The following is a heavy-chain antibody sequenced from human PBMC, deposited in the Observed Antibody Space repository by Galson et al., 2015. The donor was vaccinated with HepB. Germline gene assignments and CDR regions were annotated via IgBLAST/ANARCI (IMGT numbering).Heavy chain of an antibody. CDR3: ARDLDPGPAGTEYSFDS. Sequence: SLRLSCAASGFTFSSYAMHWVRQAPGKGLEWVAVISYDGSNKYCADSVKGRFTISRDNSKNTLYLQMNSLRAEDTAVYYCARDLDPGPAGTEYSFDSWGQGTLVTVSS. V-gene: IGHV3-30-3*01. CDR1: GFTFSSYA. CDR2: ISYDGSNK. D-gene: IGHD6-19*01. J-gene: IGHJ4*02.